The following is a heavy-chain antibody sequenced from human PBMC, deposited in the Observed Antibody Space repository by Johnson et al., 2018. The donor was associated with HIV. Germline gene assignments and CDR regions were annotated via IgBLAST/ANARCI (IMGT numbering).Heavy chain of an antibody. V-gene: IGHV3-48*04. J-gene: IGHJ3*02. Sequence: VQLVESGGGLVQPGGSLRLSCAVCGFTFSSYWMTWVRQAPGKGLEWVSYISSSGSTIYYEDSVKGRFTISRDNAKNSLYLQMNSLRAEDTAVYYCAREGMAVAGALDIWGQGTMVTVSS. D-gene: IGHD6-19*01. CDR1: GFTFSSYW. CDR2: ISSSGSTI. CDR3: AREGMAVAGALDI.